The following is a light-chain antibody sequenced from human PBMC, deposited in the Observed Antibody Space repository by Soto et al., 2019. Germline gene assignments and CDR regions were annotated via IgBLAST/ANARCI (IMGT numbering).Light chain of an antibody. Sequence: HTVVTQEPSFSVSPGGTVTLTCGLSSGSVSASYFPSWYQQTPGQAPRTLIYSTNTRSSGVPARFSGSILGNKAALTITGAQADDESDYYCVLYMGSGISVFGGGTKLTVL. CDR3: VLYMGSGISV. V-gene: IGLV8-61*01. CDR1: SGSVSASYF. J-gene: IGLJ2*01. CDR2: STN.